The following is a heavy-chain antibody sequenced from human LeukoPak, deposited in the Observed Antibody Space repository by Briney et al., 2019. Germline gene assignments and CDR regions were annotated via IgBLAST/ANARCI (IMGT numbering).Heavy chain of an antibody. CDR1: GGTFSSYA. Sequence: ASMKVSCKASGGTFSSYAISWVRQAPGQGLEWMGGIIPIFGTANYAQKFQGRVTITADESTGTAYMELSSLRSEDTAVYYCARRDSGYDFRSIAAAGTYYYYYMDVWGKGTTVTVSS. CDR3: ARRDSGYDFRSIAAAGTYYYYYMDV. V-gene: IGHV1-69*13. D-gene: IGHD6-13*01. J-gene: IGHJ6*03. CDR2: IIPIFGTA.